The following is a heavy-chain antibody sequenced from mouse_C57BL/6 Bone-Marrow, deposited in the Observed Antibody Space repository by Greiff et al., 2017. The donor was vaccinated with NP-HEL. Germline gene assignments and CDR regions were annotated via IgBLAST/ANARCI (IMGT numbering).Heavy chain of an antibody. J-gene: IGHJ3*01. Sequence: EVKLQESGGGLVQPGGSLSLSCAASGFTFTDYYMSWVRQPPGKALEWLGFIRNKANGYTTEYSASVKGRFTISRDNSQSILYLQMNALRAEDSATYYCARSRFTTVGGFAYWGQGTLVTVSA. CDR3: ARSRFTTVGGFAY. V-gene: IGHV7-3*01. CDR2: IRNKANGYTT. D-gene: IGHD1-1*01. CDR1: GFTFTDYY.